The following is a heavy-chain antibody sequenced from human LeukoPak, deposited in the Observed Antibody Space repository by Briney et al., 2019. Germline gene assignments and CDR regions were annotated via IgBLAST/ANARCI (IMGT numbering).Heavy chain of an antibody. J-gene: IGHJ4*02. V-gene: IGHV3-23*01. CDR2: ISGSGGST. CDR1: GFTFSSYA. D-gene: IGHD3-22*01. CDR3: AKDFNYYDSSVNFDY. Sequence: EGSLRLSCAASGFTFSSYAMSWVRQAPGKGLEWVSAISGSGGSTYCADSVKGRFTISRDNSKNTLYLQMNSLRAEDTAVYYCAKDFNYYDSSVNFDYWGQGTLVTVSS.